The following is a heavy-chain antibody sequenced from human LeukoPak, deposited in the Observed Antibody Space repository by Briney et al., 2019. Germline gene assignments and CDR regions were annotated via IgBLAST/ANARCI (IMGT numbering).Heavy chain of an antibody. CDR1: GYTFTSYV. Sequence: VASVKVSCKASGYTFTSYVIHWVRQAPGRGLEWMGWIGDNGNTKYSQKFQGRVTITRDTSASTAYMELSSLTSEDTAVYYCARDIFGTSRPSEYWGQGILVTVSS. CDR2: IGDNGNT. J-gene: IGHJ4*02. V-gene: IGHV1-3*01. CDR3: ARDIFGTSRPSEY. D-gene: IGHD1-1*01.